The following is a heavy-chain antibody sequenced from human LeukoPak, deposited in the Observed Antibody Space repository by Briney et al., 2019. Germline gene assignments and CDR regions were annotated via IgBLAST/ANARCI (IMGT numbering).Heavy chain of an antibody. CDR2: IYYSGSA. CDR3: ARGSGFFDY. V-gene: IGHV4-31*11. J-gene: IGHJ4*02. D-gene: IGHD6-25*01. Sequence: ASETLSLTCAVSGGSISSADFYWSWIRQHPGKGLEWIGFIYYSGSAYYNPSLKSRVSISIDTSKNQFSLTLNSVTAADTAVYYCARGSGFFDYWGQGTLVTVSS. CDR1: GGSISSADFY.